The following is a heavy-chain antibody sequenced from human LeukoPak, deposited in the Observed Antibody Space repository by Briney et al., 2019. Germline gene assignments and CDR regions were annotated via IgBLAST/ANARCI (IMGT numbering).Heavy chain of an antibody. J-gene: IGHJ3*02. D-gene: IGHD2-15*01. CDR3: ARVRGLGYCSGGSCNGAFDI. CDR2: INPNSGGT. CDR1: GYTFTGYY. V-gene: IGHV1-2*02. Sequence: ASVKVSCKASGYTFTGYYMHWERQAPGQGLEWMGWINPNSGGTNYAQKFQGRVTMTRDTSISTAYMELSRLRSDDTAVYYCARVRGLGYCSGGSCNGAFDIWGQGTMVTVSS.